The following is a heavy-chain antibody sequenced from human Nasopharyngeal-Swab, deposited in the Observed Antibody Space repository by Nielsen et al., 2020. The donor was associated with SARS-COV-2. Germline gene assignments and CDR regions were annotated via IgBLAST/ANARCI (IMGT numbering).Heavy chain of an antibody. CDR1: GFTFSNYA. CDR2: ISGSGGTI. Sequence: SGVSGFTFSNYAMNWVRQAPGKGLEWVSGISGSGGTIYYVDSVKGRLTISRDNSRNSLYLHMSNLRAEDTAIYYCAKGYSSGWFPYEYWGQGTLVTVSS. D-gene: IGHD6-19*01. V-gene: IGHV3-23*01. CDR3: AKGYSSGWFPYEY. J-gene: IGHJ4*02.